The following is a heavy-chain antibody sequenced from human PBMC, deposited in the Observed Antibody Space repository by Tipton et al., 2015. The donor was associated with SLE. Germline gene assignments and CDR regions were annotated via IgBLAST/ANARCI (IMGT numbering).Heavy chain of an antibody. Sequence: TLSLTCTVSGGSISSYYWSWIRQPPGKGLEWIGYIYYSGSTTYNPSLKSRVTISVDTSKNQFSLKLSSVTAADTAVYYCARDSGYYFDYWGQGTLVTVSS. CDR1: GGSISSYY. CDR3: ARDSGYYFDY. CDR2: IYYSGST. J-gene: IGHJ4*02. V-gene: IGHV4-59*01. D-gene: IGHD3-10*01.